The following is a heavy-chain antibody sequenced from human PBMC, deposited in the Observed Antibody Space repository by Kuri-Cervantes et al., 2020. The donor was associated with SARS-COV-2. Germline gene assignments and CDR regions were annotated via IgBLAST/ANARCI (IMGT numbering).Heavy chain of an antibody. CDR2: ISGSGSYI. CDR3: AKDLSTVTRPWYFDY. CDR1: GFTFSSYW. V-gene: IGHV3-21*04. D-gene: IGHD4-17*01. J-gene: IGHJ4*02. Sequence: GGSLRLSCAASGFTFSSYWMSWVRQAPGKALEWVSSISGSGSYIYYADSVKGRFTISKDKDTLYLQINNLRTEDTAVYYCAKDLSTVTRPWYFDYWGQGTLVTVSS.